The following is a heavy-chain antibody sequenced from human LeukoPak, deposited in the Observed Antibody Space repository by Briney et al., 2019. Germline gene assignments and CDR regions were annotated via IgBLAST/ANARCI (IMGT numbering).Heavy chain of an antibody. CDR2: INHSGST. D-gene: IGHD3-10*01. CDR1: GDSITSYY. CDR3: ARRERFGEFLDYFDY. Sequence: PSEALSLTCTVSGDSITSYYWSWIRQPPGRGLEWIGEINHSGSTNYNPSLKSRVTISVDTSKNQFSLKLSSVTAADTAVYYCARRERFGEFLDYFDYWGQGTLVTVSS. J-gene: IGHJ4*02. V-gene: IGHV4-34*01.